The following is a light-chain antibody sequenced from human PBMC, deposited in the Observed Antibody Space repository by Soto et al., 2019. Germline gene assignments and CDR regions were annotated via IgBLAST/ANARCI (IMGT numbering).Light chain of an antibody. V-gene: IGKV3-11*01. CDR2: DAS. CDR1: QSVGKY. CDR3: QQRGNRPPWT. J-gene: IGKJ1*01. Sequence: IVMYQSPATLSLSKGERAILSCRASQSVGKYLVWYQQKPGQAPRLLIYDASNRATGIPARFSGSGSGTDFTLTISSLEPEDVAVYYCQQRGNRPPWTFGQGSNVDVK.